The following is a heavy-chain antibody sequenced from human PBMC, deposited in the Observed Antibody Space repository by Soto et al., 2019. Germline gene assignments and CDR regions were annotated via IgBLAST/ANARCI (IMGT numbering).Heavy chain of an antibody. CDR3: ARAAIRGSDSSGPKNWFDP. CDR1: GFSFSSYS. J-gene: IGHJ5*02. D-gene: IGHD3-22*01. CDR2: ISSGTNYI. V-gene: IGHV3-21*01. Sequence: EVQLVESGGGLVKPGGSLRLSCAASGFSFSSYSMNWVRQAPGKGLEWVSSISSGTNYIYYADSVRGRFTISRDNARNSLYLQMKGLRAEDTAVYYCARAAIRGSDSSGPKNWFDPWGQGTLVTVSS.